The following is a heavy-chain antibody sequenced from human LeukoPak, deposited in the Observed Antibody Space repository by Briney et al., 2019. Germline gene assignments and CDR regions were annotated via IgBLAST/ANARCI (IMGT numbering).Heavy chain of an antibody. V-gene: IGHV4-59*01. CDR3: ARDYGDYFFDY. J-gene: IGHJ4*02. D-gene: IGHD4-17*01. Sequence: PSETLSLTCTVSGGSISSYYWSWIRQPPEKGLEWIGYIYYSGSTNYNPSLKSRVTISVDTSKNQFSLKLSSVTAADTAVYYCARDYGDYFFDYWGQGTLVTVSS. CDR2: IYYSGST. CDR1: GGSISSYY.